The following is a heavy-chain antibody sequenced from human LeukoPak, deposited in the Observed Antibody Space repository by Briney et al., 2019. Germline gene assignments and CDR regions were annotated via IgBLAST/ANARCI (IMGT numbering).Heavy chain of an antibody. V-gene: IGHV4-4*07. CDR1: GGSISSYY. D-gene: IGHD3-3*01. Sequence: NTSETLSLTCTVSGGSISSYYWSWIRQPAGKGLEWIGRVYTSGSTNYNPSLKSRVTMSVDTSKNQFSLKLSSVTAADTAVYYCARDLRNYDFFDYWGQGTLVTVSS. J-gene: IGHJ4*02. CDR3: ARDLRNYDFFDY. CDR2: VYTSGST.